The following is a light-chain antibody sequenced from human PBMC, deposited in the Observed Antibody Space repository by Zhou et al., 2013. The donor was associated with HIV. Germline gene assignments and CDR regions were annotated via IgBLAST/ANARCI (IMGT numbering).Light chain of an antibody. CDR2: GAS. J-gene: IGKJ4*01. Sequence: EIVLTQSPDTLSLSPGETATLSCRASQSVRSIYLAWYQQKAGQAPRLLVYGASSRATGIPDRFSASGSGTEFTLTITSLQSEDFAVYFCQQYNNFPLTFGGGTKVEIK. CDR3: QQYNNFPLT. CDR1: QSVRSIY. V-gene: IGKV3-20*01.